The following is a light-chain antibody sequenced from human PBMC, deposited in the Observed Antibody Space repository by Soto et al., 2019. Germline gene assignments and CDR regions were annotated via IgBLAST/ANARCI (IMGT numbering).Light chain of an antibody. CDR3: QSYDSSLSGTV. V-gene: IGLV1-40*01. CDR2: GNN. CDR1: SSNIGAGNA. J-gene: IGLJ1*01. Sequence: QSVLTQPPSVSGAPGQRVTISCSGSSSNIGAGNAVHWYQHLPGTAPKLLMYGNNNRPSGVPDRSSGSKSGTSASLAITGLQAEDEADYYCQSYDSSLSGTVFGTGTKVTVL.